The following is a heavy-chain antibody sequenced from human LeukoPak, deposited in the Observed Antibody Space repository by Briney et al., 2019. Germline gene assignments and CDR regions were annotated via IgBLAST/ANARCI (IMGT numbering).Heavy chain of an antibody. CDR2: IYSGGKT. CDR1: GLTVSSNY. CDR3: AFHGGSPGGFDY. Sequence: GGSLRLSCAASGLTVSSNYMSWVRQAPGKGLEWVSVIYSGGKTYYADSVKGRFTISRDNSKNTLYLQMNSLRAEDTAVYYCAFHGGSPGGFDYWGQGTLVAVSS. D-gene: IGHD2-15*01. V-gene: IGHV3-66*01. J-gene: IGHJ4*02.